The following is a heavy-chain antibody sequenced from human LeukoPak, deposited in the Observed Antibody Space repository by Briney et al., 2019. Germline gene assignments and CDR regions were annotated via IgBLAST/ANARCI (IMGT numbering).Heavy chain of an antibody. Sequence: SETLSLTCAVYGGSFSGYYWSWIRQPPGKGLEWIGEINHSGSTNYNPSLKSRVTISVDTSKNQFSLKQSSVTAADTAVYYCARGKVVVAATLKWFDPWGQGTLVTVSS. J-gene: IGHJ5*02. CDR1: GGSFSGYY. D-gene: IGHD2-15*01. CDR2: INHSGST. CDR3: ARGKVVVAATLKWFDP. V-gene: IGHV4-34*01.